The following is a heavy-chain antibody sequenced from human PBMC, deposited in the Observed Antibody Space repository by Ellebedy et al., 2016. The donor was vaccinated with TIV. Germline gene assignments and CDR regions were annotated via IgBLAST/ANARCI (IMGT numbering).Heavy chain of an antibody. D-gene: IGHD2-2*02. CDR3: ARGRSGTYTHHAFDY. J-gene: IGHJ4*02. V-gene: IGHV3-23*01. CDR2: IRVKT. Sequence: GESLKIPCAAPGFTFNNYAMTWVRQAPGKGLEWISTIRVKTYYADSVKVRFTISRDNSKNTLYPQMNRLRAEDTAVYYCARGRSGTYTHHAFDYWGQGTLVTVSS. CDR1: GFTFNNYA.